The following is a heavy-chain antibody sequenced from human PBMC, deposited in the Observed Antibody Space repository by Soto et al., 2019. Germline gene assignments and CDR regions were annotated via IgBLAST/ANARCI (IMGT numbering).Heavy chain of an antibody. V-gene: IGHV3-30*14. Sequence: QVQLVESGGGVVQPGRSLRLSCAASGFTFSSYVMHWVRRAPGKGLEWVAAVSHDGKSGFYADSVSGRFTVSRDNSNNLVYLQMDRLRPEDTALFYCARLDKFNGGWSWGQGTAVTVSS. CDR3: ARLDKFNGGWS. J-gene: IGHJ4*02. CDR2: VSHDGKSG. CDR1: GFTFSSYV. D-gene: IGHD6-19*01.